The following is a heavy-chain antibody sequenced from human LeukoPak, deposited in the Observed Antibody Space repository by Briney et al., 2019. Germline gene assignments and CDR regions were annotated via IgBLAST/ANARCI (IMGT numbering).Heavy chain of an antibody. CDR3: ATVGICRGVTCGGSYNWFDP. J-gene: IGHJ5*02. CDR2: MNPDSGNT. CDR1: GYGFTSYH. Sequence: ASVRVSCKASGYGFTSYHISWVRQAPGQGLEWMGSMNPDSGNTDYAQGFQGRVTMTRDTSISTAYMELSSLRSEDTAMYYCATVGICRGVTCGGSYNWFDPWGQGTLVTVSS. V-gene: IGHV1-8*01. D-gene: IGHD2-15*01.